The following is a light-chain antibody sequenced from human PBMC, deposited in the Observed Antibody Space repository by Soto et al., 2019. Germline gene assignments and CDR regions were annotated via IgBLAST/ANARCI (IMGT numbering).Light chain of an antibody. V-gene: IGLV2-14*03. J-gene: IGLJ1*01. CDR1: SSDVGTYNY. Sequence: QSLLTQPASVSGSPGHSITISCTETSSDVGTYNYFSWYQHHPGKAPKLIIYDVSNRPSGASNRVSCSKSGSTTSLPISGLQAEEEADYHCTSYTRDTALVFGTGTKVTVL. CDR3: TSYTRDTALV. CDR2: DVS.